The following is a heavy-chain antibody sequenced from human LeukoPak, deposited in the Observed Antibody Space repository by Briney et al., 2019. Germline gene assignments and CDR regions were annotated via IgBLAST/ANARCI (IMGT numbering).Heavy chain of an antibody. Sequence: GESLKISCKGSRYSFTSYWIGWVRQVPGKGLEWMGIIYPGDSDTRYSPSFQGQVTISADKSISTAYLQWSSLKASDTAMYYCARHGSGYSYGYKNYYYYGMDVWGQGTTVTVSS. V-gene: IGHV5-51*01. CDR2: IYPGDSDT. CDR1: RYSFTSYW. D-gene: IGHD5-18*01. CDR3: ARHGSGYSYGYKNYYYYGMDV. J-gene: IGHJ6*02.